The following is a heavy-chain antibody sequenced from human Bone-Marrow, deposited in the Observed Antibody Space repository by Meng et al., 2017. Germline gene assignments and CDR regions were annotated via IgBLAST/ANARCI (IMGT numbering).Heavy chain of an antibody. V-gene: IGHV1-2*02. J-gene: IGHJ4*02. CDR2: INPNSGGT. CDR1: GYTFTGYY. CDR3: ARWRTAYSSGYDY. Sequence: ASVKVSCKASGYTFTGYYMHWVRQAPGQGLEWMGWINPNSGGTNYAQKFQGRVTMTRDTSISTAYMELSRLRSDDTAVYYCARWRTAYSSGYDYWGQGKLVTVSS. D-gene: IGHD6-19*01.